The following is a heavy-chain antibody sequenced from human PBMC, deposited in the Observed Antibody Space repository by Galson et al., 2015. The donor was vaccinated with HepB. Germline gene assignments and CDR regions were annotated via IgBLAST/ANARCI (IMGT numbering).Heavy chain of an antibody. Sequence: SLRLSCAASGFTFSDYYMSWIRQAPGKGLEWVSYISSSSSYTNYADSVKGRFTISRDNAKNSLYLQMNSLGAEDTAVYYCARVGWTTVTHNWFDPWGQGTLVTVSS. J-gene: IGHJ5*02. CDR1: GFTFSDYY. CDR2: ISSSSSYT. V-gene: IGHV3-11*06. CDR3: ARVGWTTVTHNWFDP. D-gene: IGHD4-17*01.